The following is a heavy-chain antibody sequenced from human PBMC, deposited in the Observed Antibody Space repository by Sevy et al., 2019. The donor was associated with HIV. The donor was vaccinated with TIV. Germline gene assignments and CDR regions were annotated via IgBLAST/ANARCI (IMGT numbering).Heavy chain of an antibody. CDR3: ARAEAFGLLKNVFDL. D-gene: IGHD2-21*01. Sequence: SETLSLTCEVSGDSMNSATYSWSWVRQPPGGGLEWIGYVYFSGCIYYNPSLESRVTISVDRSRNDFSLKLTSVTSADTAVYYCARAEAFGLLKNVFDLWGQGTTVTVSS. CDR2: VYFSGCI. V-gene: IGHV4-30-2*01. J-gene: IGHJ3*01. CDR1: GDSMNSATYS.